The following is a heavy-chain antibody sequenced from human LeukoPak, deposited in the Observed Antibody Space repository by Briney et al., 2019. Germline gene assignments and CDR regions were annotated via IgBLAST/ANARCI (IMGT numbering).Heavy chain of an antibody. Sequence: GGSLRLSCAASGLTFRDYSMNWVRQAPGKGLEWISYIGIDSGNTNYADSVKGRFTISGDKAKNSVYLQMNSLRVEDTAVYYCARDYKYAFDNWGQGTLVTVSS. CDR2: IGIDSGNT. J-gene: IGHJ4*02. CDR3: ARDYKYAFDN. D-gene: IGHD5-24*01. CDR1: GLTFRDYS. V-gene: IGHV3-48*01.